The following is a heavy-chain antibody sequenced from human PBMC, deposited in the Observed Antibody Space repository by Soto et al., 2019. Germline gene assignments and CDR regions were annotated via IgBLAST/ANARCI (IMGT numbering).Heavy chain of an antibody. CDR2: ISSSSTYI. D-gene: IGHD4-17*01. CDR1: GFTFSSYS. J-gene: IGHJ2*01. CDR3: ARGVDYGEYNWYFDL. V-gene: IGHV3-21*01. Sequence: GGSLRLSCAASGFTFSSYSVNWVRQAPGKGLEWVSSISSSSTYIYYADSVKGRFTISRDNAKNSLYLQMNSLRAEDTAVYYCARGVDYGEYNWYFDLWGRGTLVTVSS.